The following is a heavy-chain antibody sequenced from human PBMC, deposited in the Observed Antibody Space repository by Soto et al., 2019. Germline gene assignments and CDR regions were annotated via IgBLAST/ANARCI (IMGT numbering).Heavy chain of an antibody. CDR1: GFTFSSYW. Sequence: PGGSLRLACAASGFTFSSYWMHCIRQAPGKRLVWVSRSNSVGRSTSYADAVEGRFTISRDNAKNTLYLQMNSLRAEDTAVYYCSRELRSGGSRYSVGIHPWGQGILVT. CDR2: SNSVGRST. D-gene: IGHD2-15*01. CDR3: SRELRSGGSRYSVGIHP. V-gene: IGHV3-74*01. J-gene: IGHJ5*02.